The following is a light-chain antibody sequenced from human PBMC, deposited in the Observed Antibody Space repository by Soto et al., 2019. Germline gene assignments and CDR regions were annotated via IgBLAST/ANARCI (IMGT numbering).Light chain of an antibody. CDR1: SSNIGAGYD. CDR3: QSYDNSLSSDVV. V-gene: IGLV1-40*01. Sequence: QSVLTQPPSVSGAPGQTVTISCTGSSSNIGAGYDVHWYQQLPGTAPKLLIYGNYYRPSGVPDRFSGSKSGTSASLAITGLQAEDEAEYYCQSYDNSLSSDVVFGPGTKVTVL. CDR2: GNY. J-gene: IGLJ2*01.